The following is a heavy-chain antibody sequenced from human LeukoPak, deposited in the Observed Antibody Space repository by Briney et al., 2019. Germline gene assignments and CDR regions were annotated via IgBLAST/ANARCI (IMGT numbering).Heavy chain of an antibody. CDR1: GGSISSYY. CDR2: IYYSGST. V-gene: IGHV4-59*01. J-gene: IGHJ6*02. Sequence: SETLSLTCTVSGGSISSYYWSWIRQPPGKGLEWIGYIYYSGSTNYNPSLKSRVTISVDTSKNQFSLKLSSVTAADTAVYYCARVLGHRSPSKDYYYGMDVWGQGTTVTVSS. D-gene: IGHD3-16*01. CDR3: ARVLGHRSPSKDYYYGMDV.